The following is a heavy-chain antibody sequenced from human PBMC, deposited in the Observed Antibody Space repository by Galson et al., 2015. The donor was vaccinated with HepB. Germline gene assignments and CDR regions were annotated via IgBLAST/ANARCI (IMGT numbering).Heavy chain of an antibody. CDR2: ISYDGSNK. V-gene: IGHV3-30-3*01. Sequence: SLRLSCAASGFTFSSYAMHWVRQAPGKGLEWMAVISYDGSNKYYADSVKGRFTISRDNSKNTLYLQMNSLRAEDTAVYYCARGDILTGSYRGAFDYWGQGTLVTVSS. CDR1: GFTFSSYA. D-gene: IGHD3-9*01. J-gene: IGHJ4*02. CDR3: ARGDILTGSYRGAFDY.